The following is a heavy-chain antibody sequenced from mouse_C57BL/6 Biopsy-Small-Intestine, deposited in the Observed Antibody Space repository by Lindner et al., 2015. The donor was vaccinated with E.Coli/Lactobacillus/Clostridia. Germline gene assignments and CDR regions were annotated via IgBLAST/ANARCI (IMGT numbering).Heavy chain of an antibody. CDR1: GFNIKDSY. CDR2: IDPDDGDS. CDR3: TTGPLYYFGSPY. Sequence: VQLQESGAELVRPGASVKLSCRVSGFNIKDSYMHWVKQRPEQGLEWIGRIDPDDGDSEYGPKFQGKATMTTGASSNTAYLQLSSLTSEDTAVYYCTTGPLYYFGSPYWGQGTTLTVSS. V-gene: IGHV14-1*01. J-gene: IGHJ2*01. D-gene: IGHD1-1*01.